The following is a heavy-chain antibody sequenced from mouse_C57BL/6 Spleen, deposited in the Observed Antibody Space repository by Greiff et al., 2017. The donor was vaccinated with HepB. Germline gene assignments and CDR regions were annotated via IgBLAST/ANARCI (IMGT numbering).Heavy chain of an antibody. CDR1: GYTFTDYN. Sequence: EVKLEESGPELVKPGASVKIPCKASGYTFTDYNMDWVKQSHGKSLEWIGDINPNNGGTIYNQKFKGKATLTVDKSSSTAYMELRSLTSEDTAVYYCARRGTDWYAMDYWGQGTSVTVSS. CDR2: INPNNGGT. CDR3: ARRGTDWYAMDY. J-gene: IGHJ4*01. D-gene: IGHD2-4*01. V-gene: IGHV1-18*01.